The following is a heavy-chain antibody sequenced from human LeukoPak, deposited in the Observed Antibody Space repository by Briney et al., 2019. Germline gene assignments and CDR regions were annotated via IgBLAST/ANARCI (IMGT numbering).Heavy chain of an antibody. CDR2: INQDGSEK. D-gene: IGHD6-6*01. V-gene: IGHV3-7*01. Sequence: PGGSLRLSCAASGFTFSSYWMSWVRQAPGKGLEWVANINQDGSEKYYMDSLRARFTISRDNAKNSLFLQMDSLRPEDTAVYYCARDPGTAAPSYWGQGALVTVSS. CDR3: ARDPGTAAPSY. J-gene: IGHJ4*02. CDR1: GFTFSSYW.